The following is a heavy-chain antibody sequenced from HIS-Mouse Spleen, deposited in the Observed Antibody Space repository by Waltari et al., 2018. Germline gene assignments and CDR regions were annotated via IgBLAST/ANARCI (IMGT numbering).Heavy chain of an antibody. J-gene: IGHJ4*02. Sequence: QVQLVESGGGVVQPGRSLRLSCAASGFTLRSYGMHWVRQDPGKGLEWVAVISYDGSNKYYADSVKGRFTISRDNSKNTLYLQMNSLRAEDTAVYYCAKVNSGSYYFDYWGQGTLVTVSS. CDR3: AKVNSGSYYFDY. D-gene: IGHD1-26*01. V-gene: IGHV3-30*18. CDR1: GFTLRSYG. CDR2: ISYDGSNK.